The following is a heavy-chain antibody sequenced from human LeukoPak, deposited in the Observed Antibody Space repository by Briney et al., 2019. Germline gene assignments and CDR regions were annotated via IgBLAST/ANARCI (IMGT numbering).Heavy chain of an antibody. CDR3: ARGRVAVAGPNWFDP. Sequence: SETLSLTCAVCGGSFSGYYWSWIRQPPGKGLEWIGEINHSGSTNYNPSLKSRVTISVDTSKNQFSLKLSSVTAADTAVYYCARGRVAVAGPNWFDPWGQGTLVTVSS. CDR1: GGSFSGYY. J-gene: IGHJ5*02. V-gene: IGHV4-34*01. CDR2: INHSGST. D-gene: IGHD6-19*01.